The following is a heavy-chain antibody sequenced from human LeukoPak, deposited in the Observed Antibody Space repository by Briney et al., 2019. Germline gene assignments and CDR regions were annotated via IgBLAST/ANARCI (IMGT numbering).Heavy chain of an antibody. D-gene: IGHD2-2*01. V-gene: IGHV1-2*02. Sequence: ASVKVSCKASGYTFTGYYMHWVRQAPGQGLEWMGWINPNSGGTNYAQKFQGRVTMTRDTSISTAYMELSRLRSDDTAVYYCARDRTKYCSSTSCPLDYWGQGSLVTVSS. CDR1: GYTFTGYY. CDR2: INPNSGGT. J-gene: IGHJ4*02. CDR3: ARDRTKYCSSTSCPLDY.